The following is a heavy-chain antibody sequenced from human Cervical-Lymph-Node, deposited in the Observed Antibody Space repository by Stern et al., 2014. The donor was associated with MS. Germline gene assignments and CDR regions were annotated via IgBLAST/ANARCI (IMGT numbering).Heavy chain of an antibody. CDR2: ISYDGSNE. J-gene: IGHJ6*02. CDR1: GFTFSSYG. D-gene: IGHD2/OR15-2a*01. Sequence: QLVESGGGVVQPGRSLRLSCAASGFTFSSYGMHWVRQAPGKGLEWVTLISYDGSNEYYADSVKGRFTISRDNSKNTVYLQMNSLRPEDTAVYYCARPRRPYFFRGNHHYYGMDVWGQGTRVSVSS. V-gene: IGHV3-30*03. CDR3: ARPRRPYFFRGNHHYYGMDV.